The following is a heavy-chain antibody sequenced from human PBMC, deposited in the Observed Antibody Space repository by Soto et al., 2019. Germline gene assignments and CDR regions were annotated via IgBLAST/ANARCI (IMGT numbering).Heavy chain of an antibody. D-gene: IGHD6-19*01. V-gene: IGHV4-4*02. CDR1: GGSISSSNY. CDR3: ARSIYSSVWVPYGLDV. CDR2: IYHSGTT. Sequence: SETLSLTCAVSGGSISSSNYWSWVRQLPGMGLEWIGEIYHSGTTHYNPSLKSRVIISVDKSKNQFSLNLNSVTDADTAVYYCARSIYSSVWVPYGLDVGGQGPTSTVS. J-gene: IGHJ6*02.